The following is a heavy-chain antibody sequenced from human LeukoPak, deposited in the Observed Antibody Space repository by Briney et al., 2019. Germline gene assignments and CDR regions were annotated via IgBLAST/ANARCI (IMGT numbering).Heavy chain of an antibody. D-gene: IGHD3-10*01. CDR2: IYHSGST. CDR3: ATIYGLGSNRRPN. Sequence: GSLRPSCAASGFTFSSYEMNWVRQPPGKGLEWIGEIYHSGSTNYNPSLKSRVTISVDKSKNQFSLRLSSVTAADTAVYYCATIYGLGSNRRPNWGQGTLVTVSS. V-gene: IGHV4-4*02. J-gene: IGHJ4*02. CDR1: GFTFSSYEM.